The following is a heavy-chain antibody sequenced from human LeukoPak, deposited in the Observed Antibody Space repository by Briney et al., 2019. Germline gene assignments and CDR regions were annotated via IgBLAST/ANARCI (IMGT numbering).Heavy chain of an antibody. CDR3: ARFPFGVDYYFDY. Sequence: GGSLRLSCAASGFTFSSYWMHWVRQAPGKGLVWVSRINSDGSSTRYADSVKGRFTISRDNAKNTLYLQMNSLRAEDTAVYYCARFPFGVDYYFDYWGQGTLVTVSS. CDR2: INSDGSST. V-gene: IGHV3-74*01. D-gene: IGHD3-3*01. J-gene: IGHJ4*02. CDR1: GFTFSSYW.